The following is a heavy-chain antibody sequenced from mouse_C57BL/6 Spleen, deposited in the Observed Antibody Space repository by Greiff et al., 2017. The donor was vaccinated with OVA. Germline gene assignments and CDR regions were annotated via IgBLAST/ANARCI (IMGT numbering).Heavy chain of an antibody. D-gene: IGHD1-1*01. CDR3: ARGTITTVVDYFDY. J-gene: IGHJ2*01. CDR1: GFNIKDYY. V-gene: IGHV14-2*01. Sequence: EVQGVESGAELVKPGASVKLSCTASGFNIKDYYMHWVKQRTEQGLEWIGRIDPEDGETKFAPKFQGKATITADASSNTAYLQLSSLTSEDTAVYYCARGTITTVVDYFDYWGQGTTLTVSS. CDR2: IDPEDGET.